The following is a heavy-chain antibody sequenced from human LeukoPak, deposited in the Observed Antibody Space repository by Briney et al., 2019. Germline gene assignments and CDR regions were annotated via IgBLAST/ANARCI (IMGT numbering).Heavy chain of an antibody. CDR1: GGTFSSYA. CDR2: IIPILGIA. D-gene: IGHD3-9*01. Sequence: SSVKVSCKASGGTFSSYAISWVRQAPGQGLEWMGRIIPILGIANYAQKFQGRVTITADKSTSTAYMELSSLRPEDTAVYYCAKGGDILTGYYLYWYLDLWGRGTLVTVSS. CDR3: AKGGDILTGYYLYWYLDL. J-gene: IGHJ2*01. V-gene: IGHV1-69*04.